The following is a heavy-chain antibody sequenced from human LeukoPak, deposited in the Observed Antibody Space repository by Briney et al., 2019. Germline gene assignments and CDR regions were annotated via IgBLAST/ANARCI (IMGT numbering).Heavy chain of an antibody. CDR2: ISWNSGSI. CDR1: GFTFDDYA. CDR3: ANDSDSSGYSYGQLGFDY. J-gene: IGHJ4*02. V-gene: IGHV3-9*03. D-gene: IGHD5-18*01. Sequence: GGSLRLSCAASGFTFDDYAMHWVRQAPGKGLEWVSGISWNSGSIGYADSVKGRFTISRDNAKNSLYLQMNSLRAEDMALYYCANDSDSSGYSYGQLGFDYWGQGTLVTVSS.